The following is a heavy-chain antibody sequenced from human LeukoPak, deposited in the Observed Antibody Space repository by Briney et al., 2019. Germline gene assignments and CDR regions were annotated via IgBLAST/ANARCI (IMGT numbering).Heavy chain of an antibody. V-gene: IGHV3-21*04. D-gene: IGHD5-18*01. Sequence: PGGSLRLSCAASGFTFSSYSMNWVRQAPGKGLEWVSSISSSSSYIYYADSVKGRFTISRDNAKNSLYLQMNSLRAEDTALYYCAKEGDTAMVYWGQGTLVTVSS. CDR1: GFTFSSYS. CDR2: ISSSSSYI. J-gene: IGHJ4*02. CDR3: AKEGDTAMVY.